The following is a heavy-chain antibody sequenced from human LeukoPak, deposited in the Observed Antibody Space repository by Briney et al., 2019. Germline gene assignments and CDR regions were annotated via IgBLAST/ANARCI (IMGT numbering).Heavy chain of an antibody. D-gene: IGHD5-24*01. J-gene: IGHJ4*02. CDR3: AKIRDGYNWTPRDY. V-gene: IGHV3-30*02. CDR1: GFTFSSYG. Sequence: PGGSLRLSCAASGFTFSSYGMHWVRQAPGKGLEWVAFIRYDGSNKYYADSVKGRFTSSRDNSKNTLYLQMNSLRAEDTAVYYCAKIRDGYNWTPRDYWGQGTLVTVSS. CDR2: IRYDGSNK.